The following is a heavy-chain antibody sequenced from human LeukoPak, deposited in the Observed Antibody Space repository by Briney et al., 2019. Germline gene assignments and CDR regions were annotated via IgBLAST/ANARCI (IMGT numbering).Heavy chain of an antibody. V-gene: IGHV4-4*02. CDR3: TRGWYPYSSGWLDY. CDR1: GGSISSSNW. J-gene: IGHJ4*02. Sequence: SETLSLTCAVSGGSISSSNWWSWVRQPPGKGLEWIGEIYHSGSTNYNPSLKSRVTISVDRSKKQFSLKLSSVTAADTAVYYCTRGWYPYSSGWLDYWGQGTLVTDSS. D-gene: IGHD6-19*01. CDR2: IYHSGST.